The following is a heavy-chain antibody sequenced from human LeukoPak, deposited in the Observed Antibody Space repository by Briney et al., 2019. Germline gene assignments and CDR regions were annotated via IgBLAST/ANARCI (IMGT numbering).Heavy chain of an antibody. CDR1: GYTYTNHY. V-gene: IGHV1-46*01. J-gene: IGHJ4*02. CDR3: ARDDYYDSSSYFDY. Sequence: ASVKVSCKASGYTYTNHYMHWVRQAPGQGLEWMGIINPSGGSTNYAQKLQGRVTMTRDTSTSTVYMELSSLISEDTAVYYCARDDYYDSSSYFDYWGQGTLVTVSS. CDR2: INPSGGST. D-gene: IGHD3-22*01.